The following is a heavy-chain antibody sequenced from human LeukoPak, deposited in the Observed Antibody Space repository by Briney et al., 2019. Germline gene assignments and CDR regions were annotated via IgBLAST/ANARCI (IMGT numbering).Heavy chain of an antibody. CDR3: ARDFYDISGFSYGAY. CDR2: IRGDGGST. Sequence: GGSLRLSCAASGFTFSSYAMRWVRQAPGKGLEWVSLIRGDGGSTYYADSVKGRFTISRDNSKNSLYLQMNSLRTEDTALYYCARDFYDISGFSYGAYWGQGTLVTVSS. CDR1: GFTFSSYA. J-gene: IGHJ4*02. D-gene: IGHD3-22*01. V-gene: IGHV3-43*02.